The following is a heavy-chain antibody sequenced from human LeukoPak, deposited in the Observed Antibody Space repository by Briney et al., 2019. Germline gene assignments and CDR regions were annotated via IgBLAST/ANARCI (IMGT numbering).Heavy chain of an antibody. CDR3: AREYGYGSGSAGY. Sequence: GASVKVSCKASGGTFSSYAISWVRQAPGQGLEWMGGIIPIFGTANYAQKFQGRVTITTDESTSTAYMELSSLRSEDTAVYYCAREYGYGSGSAGYWGQGTLVTVSS. CDR1: GGTFSSYA. D-gene: IGHD3-10*01. CDR2: IIPIFGTA. V-gene: IGHV1-69*05. J-gene: IGHJ4*02.